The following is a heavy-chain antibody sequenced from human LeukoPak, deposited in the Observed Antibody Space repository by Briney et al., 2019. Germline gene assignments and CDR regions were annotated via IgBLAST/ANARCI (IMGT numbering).Heavy chain of an antibody. CDR2: ISSGSTYI. J-gene: IGHJ5*02. Sequence: GGSLRLSCAASGFIFSNYKMNWVRQAPGKGLEWVSSISSGSTYIHYADSLKGRFSISRDNSKNTLYLQMNSLRADDTAVYYCAKGARGDTVTSIVGLNWFDPWGQGTLVTVSS. CDR1: GFIFSNYK. D-gene: IGHD4-17*01. V-gene: IGHV3-21*06. CDR3: AKGARGDTVTSIVGLNWFDP.